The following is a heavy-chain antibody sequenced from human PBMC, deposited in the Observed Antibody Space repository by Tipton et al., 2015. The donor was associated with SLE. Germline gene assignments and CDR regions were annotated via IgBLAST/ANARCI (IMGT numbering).Heavy chain of an antibody. D-gene: IGHD1-26*01. CDR1: GDSISSYY. CDR2: VYHSGST. J-gene: IGHJ6*02. CDR3: ARDLLPGYYGMDV. V-gene: IGHV4-59*12. Sequence: TLSLTCTVSGDSISSYYWTWIRQPPGKGLEWIGSVYHSGSTYYNPSLKSRVTISVDTSKNQFSLKLSSVTAADTAVYYCARDLLPGYYGMDVWGQGTTVTVSS.